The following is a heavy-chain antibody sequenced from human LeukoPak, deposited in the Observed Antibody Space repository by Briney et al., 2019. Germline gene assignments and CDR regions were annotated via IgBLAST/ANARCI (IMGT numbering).Heavy chain of an antibody. CDR3: ARDVRRPYSSSWYQSRRDPIYYYGMDV. Sequence: GGSLRLSCAASGFTFSDYYMSWIRQAPGKGLEWVSYISSSGSTIYYADSVKGRFTISRDNAKNSLYLQMNSLRAEDTAVYYCARDVRRPYSSSWYQSRRDPIYYYGMDVWGQGTTVTVSS. CDR2: ISSSGSTI. CDR1: GFTFSDYY. J-gene: IGHJ6*02. D-gene: IGHD6-13*01. V-gene: IGHV3-11*01.